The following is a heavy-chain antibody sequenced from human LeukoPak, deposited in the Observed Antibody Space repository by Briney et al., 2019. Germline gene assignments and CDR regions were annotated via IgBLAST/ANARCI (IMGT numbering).Heavy chain of an antibody. D-gene: IGHD2-15*01. J-gene: IGHJ3*02. CDR2: IYPGDSDT. Sequence: GESLKISCKGSGYSFTSYWIGWVRQMPGKGLEWMGIIYPGDSDTRYSPSFQGQVTISADKSISTAYQQWSSLKASDTAMYYCARVLYCSGGSCYHSHDAFDIWGQGTMVTVSS. V-gene: IGHV5-51*01. CDR3: ARVLYCSGGSCYHSHDAFDI. CDR1: GYSFTSYW.